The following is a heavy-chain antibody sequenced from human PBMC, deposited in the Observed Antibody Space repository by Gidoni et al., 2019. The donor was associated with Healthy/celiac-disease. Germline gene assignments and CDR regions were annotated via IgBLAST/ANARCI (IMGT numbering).Heavy chain of an antibody. CDR2: MKSKTYGGTT. J-gene: IGHJ4*02. CDR3: TTDAYYDFWSGYYPDFDY. Sequence: EVQLVESGGGLVKPGGSLSLSCAASGFTFRHAWLSWVRQAPGKGLEWVGRMKSKTYGGTTDYAAPVKGRLTISRDDSKNTLYLQMNSLKTEDTAVYYCTTDAYYDFWSGYYPDFDYWGQGTLVTVSS. V-gene: IGHV3-15*01. D-gene: IGHD3-3*01. CDR1: GFTFRHAW.